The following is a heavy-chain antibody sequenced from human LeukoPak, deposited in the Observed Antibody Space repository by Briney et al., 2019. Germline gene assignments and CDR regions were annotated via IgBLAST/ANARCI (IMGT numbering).Heavy chain of an antibody. CDR2: MNPNSGNT. V-gene: IGHV1-8*03. J-gene: IGHJ4*02. CDR1: AYMFTGFY. Sequence: ASVKVSCKASAYMFTGFYVHWVRQATGQGLEWMGWMNPNSGNTGYVQKFQGRVTFTRTTSINTAYMELSSLRSEDTAVYYCARGASRSFDYWGQGTLVTVSS. CDR3: ARGASRSFDY.